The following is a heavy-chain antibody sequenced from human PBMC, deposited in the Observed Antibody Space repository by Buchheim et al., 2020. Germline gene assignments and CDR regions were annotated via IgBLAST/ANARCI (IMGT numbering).Heavy chain of an antibody. CDR3: AKDQYGDHEGSMDV. D-gene: IGHD4-17*01. V-gene: IGHV3-30*18. J-gene: IGHJ6*02. Sequence: QVQLVESGGGVVQPGRSLRLSCEASGFTFRTYGMNWVRPAPGKGLEWVAVISFDGTKKYYAESVKGRFTIPRDNSKNMLSLPMDSLRGEDTAVYYCAKDQYGDHEGSMDVWGQGTT. CDR2: ISFDGTKK. CDR1: GFTFRTYG.